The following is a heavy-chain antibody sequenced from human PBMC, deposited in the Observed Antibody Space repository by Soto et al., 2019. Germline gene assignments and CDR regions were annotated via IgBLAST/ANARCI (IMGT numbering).Heavy chain of an antibody. Sequence: QVQLVQSGAEVKKPGASVKVSCKASGYTFTSYAMHWVRQAPGQRLEWMGWINAGNGNTKYSQKFQGRVTITRDTSASTAYMELSSLRSEDTAVYYCARDSHYGDFYYGMVVWGQGTTVTVSS. V-gene: IGHV1-3*01. CDR1: GYTFTSYA. D-gene: IGHD3-10*01. CDR2: INAGNGNT. J-gene: IGHJ6*02. CDR3: ARDSHYGDFYYGMVV.